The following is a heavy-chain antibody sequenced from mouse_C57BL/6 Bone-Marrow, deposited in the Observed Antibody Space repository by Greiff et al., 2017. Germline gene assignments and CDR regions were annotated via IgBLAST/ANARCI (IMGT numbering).Heavy chain of an antibody. Sequence: VQLQQSGAELVKPGASVKISCKASGYAFSSYWMNWVKQRPGKGLEWIGQIYPGDGDTNYNGKFEGKATLTADKSSSTSYMQLSSLTSEDSAVYFCARNWDTWFAYWGQGTLVTVSA. V-gene: IGHV1-80*01. CDR2: IYPGDGDT. J-gene: IGHJ3*01. D-gene: IGHD4-1*01. CDR3: ARNWDTWFAY. CDR1: GYAFSSYW.